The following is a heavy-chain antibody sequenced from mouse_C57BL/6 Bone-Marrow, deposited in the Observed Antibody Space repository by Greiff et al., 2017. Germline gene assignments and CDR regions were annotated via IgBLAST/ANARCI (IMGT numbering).Heavy chain of an antibody. V-gene: IGHV1-64*01. Sequence: QVQLQQPGAELVKPGASVKLSCKASGYTFTSYWMHWVKQRPGQGLEWIGMIHPNSGSTNYNEKFKSKATLTVDKSSSTAYMQLSSLTSEDSAVYYCVIYYYGAFDVWGRGTTVTVSA. CDR3: VIYYYGAFDV. D-gene: IGHD1-1*01. J-gene: IGHJ1*03. CDR2: IHPNSGST. CDR1: GYTFTSYW.